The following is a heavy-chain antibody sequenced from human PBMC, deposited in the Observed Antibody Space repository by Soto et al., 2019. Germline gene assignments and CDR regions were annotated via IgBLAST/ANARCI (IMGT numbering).Heavy chain of an antibody. CDR2: IIPIFGTA. CDR3: ARDDSSSWYGGAFDI. CDR1: GGTFSSYA. V-gene: IGHV1-69*13. J-gene: IGHJ3*02. D-gene: IGHD6-13*01. Sequence: GASVKVSCKASGGTFSSYAISWVRQAPGQGLEWMGGIIPIFGTANYAQKSQGRVTITADESTSTAYMELSSLRSEDTAVYYCARDDSSSWYGGAFDIWGQGTMVTVSS.